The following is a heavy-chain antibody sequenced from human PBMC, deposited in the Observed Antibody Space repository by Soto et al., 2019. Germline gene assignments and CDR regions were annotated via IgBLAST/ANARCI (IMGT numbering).Heavy chain of an antibody. V-gene: IGHV1-69*04. CDR1: GGTFSSYT. J-gene: IGHJ5*02. Sequence: SVKVSCKASGGTFSSYTISWVRQAPGQGLEWMGRIIPILGIANYAQKFQGRVTITADKSTSTAYMELSSLRSEDTAVYYCARDHKFHDSSGNWFDPWGQGALVTVSS. CDR2: IIPILGIA. D-gene: IGHD3-3*01. CDR3: ARDHKFHDSSGNWFDP.